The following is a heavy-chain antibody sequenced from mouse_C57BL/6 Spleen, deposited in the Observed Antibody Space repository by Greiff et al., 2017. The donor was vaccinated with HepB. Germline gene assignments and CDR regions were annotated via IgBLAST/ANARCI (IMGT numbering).Heavy chain of an antibody. CDR3: ARERAYYFDY. V-gene: IGHV1-63*01. CDR2: IYPGGGYT. J-gene: IGHJ2*01. D-gene: IGHD3-3*01. CDR1: GYTFTNYW. Sequence: QVQLQQSGAELVRPGTSVKMSCKASGYTFTNYWIGWAKQRPGHGLEWIGDIYPGGGYTNYNEKFKGKATLTADKSSSTAYMQFSSLTSEDSAIYYGARERAYYFDYWGQGTTLTVSS.